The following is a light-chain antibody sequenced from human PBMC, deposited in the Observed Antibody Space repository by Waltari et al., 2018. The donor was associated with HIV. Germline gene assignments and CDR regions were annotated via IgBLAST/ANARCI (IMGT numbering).Light chain of an antibody. CDR3: QQTFSAPFT. CDR2: AGS. J-gene: IGKJ3*01. CDR1: QNIFSH. V-gene: IGKV1-39*01. Sequence: IQMNQSPSSLSASVDDRIPLTCRARQNIFSHFSWYQQKPRKAPRLLVCAGSSLQRGVPARVSGSGSGADFTLTISSLQPEDVGTYYCQQTFSAPFTFGPGTTVDIK.